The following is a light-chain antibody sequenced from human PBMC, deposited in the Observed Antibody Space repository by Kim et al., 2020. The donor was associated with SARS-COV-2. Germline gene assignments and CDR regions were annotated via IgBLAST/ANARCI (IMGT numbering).Light chain of an antibody. CDR3: QTWGTGIPV. Sequence: QLVLTQSPSASASLGVSVKLTCTLSSGHSSYAIAWHQQQPEKGPRYLMKLNGDGSHSKGDGIPDRFSGSSSGAERYLTISSLQSEDEADYYCQTWGTGIPVFGGGTQLTVL. V-gene: IGLV4-69*01. CDR2: LNGDGSH. CDR1: SGHSSYA. J-gene: IGLJ3*02.